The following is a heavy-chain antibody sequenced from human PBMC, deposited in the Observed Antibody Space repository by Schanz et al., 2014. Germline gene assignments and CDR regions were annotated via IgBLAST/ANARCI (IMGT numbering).Heavy chain of an antibody. D-gene: IGHD2-2*01. CDR3: ARAARRTRVVPLYFDY. CDR1: GGSFSGYY. V-gene: IGHV4-34*01. CDR2: INHGGST. Sequence: QVQLQQWGAGLLKPSETLSLTCAVYGGSFSGYYWSWIRQPPGKGLEWIAEINHGGSTNYNPSLKSRVTISVDTSKNQFSLKLRSVTAADTAVYYCARAARRTRVVPLYFDYWGQGTLVTVFS. J-gene: IGHJ4*02.